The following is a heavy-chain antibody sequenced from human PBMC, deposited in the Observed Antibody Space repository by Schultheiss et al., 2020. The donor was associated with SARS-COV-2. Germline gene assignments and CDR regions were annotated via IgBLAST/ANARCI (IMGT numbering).Heavy chain of an antibody. V-gene: IGHV3-11*04. Sequence: GGSLRLSCAASGFTFSDTFMTWIRQSPAKGLEWLSYISSSGSTIFYADSVKGRFTISRDNAKNSVYPQMNRLRAADTAVYYCARLYRYGMDVWGQGTTVTVSS. CDR3: ARLYRYGMDV. D-gene: IGHD3-16*02. CDR2: ISSSGSTI. CDR1: GFTFSDTF. J-gene: IGHJ6*02.